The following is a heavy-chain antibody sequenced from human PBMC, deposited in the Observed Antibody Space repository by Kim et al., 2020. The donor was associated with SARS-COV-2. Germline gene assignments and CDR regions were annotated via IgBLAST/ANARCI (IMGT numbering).Heavy chain of an antibody. V-gene: IGHV2-5*01. D-gene: IGHD5-18*01. J-gene: IGHJ4*02. Sequence: RYSPSLKSRLTITKDTSKNQVVLTMTNMDPVDTATYYCAHSEYSTGAGDYWGQGTLVTVSS. CDR3: AHSEYSTGAGDY.